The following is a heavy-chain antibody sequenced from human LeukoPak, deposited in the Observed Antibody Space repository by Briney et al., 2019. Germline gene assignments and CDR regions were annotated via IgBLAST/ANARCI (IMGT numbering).Heavy chain of an antibody. Sequence: GASVNVACKASGYTFTRYDINWMRQATGQGLEWMGWMSPNSGNTGYAQKFQGRVTMTRHTSTGTAYLEPSSLRSGDSAVYYCVRTPPNWGADFWGQGTLVTVSS. D-gene: IGHD7-27*01. CDR3: VRTPPNWGADF. CDR1: GYTFTRYD. CDR2: MSPNSGNT. V-gene: IGHV1-8*01. J-gene: IGHJ4*02.